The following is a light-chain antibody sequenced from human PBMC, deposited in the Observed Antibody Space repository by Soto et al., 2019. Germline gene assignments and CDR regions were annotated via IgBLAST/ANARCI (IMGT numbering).Light chain of an antibody. V-gene: IGKV3-11*01. CDR2: DAI. Sequence: EIVLTQSPATLSLSPGERATLSCRASQSVSRYLAWYQQKPGQAPRLLMYDAINRATGIPARFSGSGSGTDFTPTISSLEPQDFAVYYCQQRINWPITFGQGTRLEIK. CDR3: QQRINWPIT. CDR1: QSVSRY. J-gene: IGKJ5*01.